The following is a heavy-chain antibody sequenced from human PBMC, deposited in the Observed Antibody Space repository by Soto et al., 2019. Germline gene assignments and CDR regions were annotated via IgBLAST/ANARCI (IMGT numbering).Heavy chain of an antibody. CDR2: INWNGGST. CDR3: ARLYSSGWYGPGRY. J-gene: IGHJ4*02. Sequence: EVQLVESGGGVVRPGGSLRLSCAASGFTFDDYGMSWVCQAAGKGLEWVSGINWNGGSTGYADSVKGRFTISRDNAKNSLYLPMNSLRAEDTALYYCARLYSSGWYGPGRYWGQGTLVTVSS. V-gene: IGHV3-20*04. CDR1: GFTFDDYG. D-gene: IGHD6-19*01.